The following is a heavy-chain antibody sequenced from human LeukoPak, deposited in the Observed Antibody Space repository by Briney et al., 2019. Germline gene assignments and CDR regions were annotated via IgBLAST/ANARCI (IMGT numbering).Heavy chain of an antibody. Sequence: GGSLRLSCAASGFTFSRYWMAWVRQAPGKGLEWVANIRKDGSVINYLDSVKGRFTISRDNARNSLNLQMNSLRDEDTAVYYCASLVDTPSFGHMDVWGKGTTVTISS. J-gene: IGHJ6*03. CDR3: ASLVDTPSFGHMDV. V-gene: IGHV3-7*01. CDR1: GFTFSRYW. CDR2: IRKDGSVI. D-gene: IGHD5-18*01.